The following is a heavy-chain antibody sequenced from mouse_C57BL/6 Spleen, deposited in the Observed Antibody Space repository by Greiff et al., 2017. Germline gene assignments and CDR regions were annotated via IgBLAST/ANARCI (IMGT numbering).Heavy chain of an antibody. V-gene: IGHV2-2*01. J-gene: IGHJ3*01. CDR3: ARNYWDWFAY. D-gene: IGHD4-1*01. Sequence: VMLVESGPGLVQPSQSLSITCTVSGFSLTSYGVHWVRQSPGKGLEWLGVIWSGGSTDNNAAFIARLSISKDNSKSQVFFKMNSLQADDTAIYYCARNYWDWFAYWGQGTLVTVSA. CDR2: IWSGGST. CDR1: GFSLTSYG.